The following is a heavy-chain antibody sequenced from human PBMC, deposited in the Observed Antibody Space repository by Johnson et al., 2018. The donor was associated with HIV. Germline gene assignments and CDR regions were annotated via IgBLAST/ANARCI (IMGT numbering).Heavy chain of an antibody. Sequence: QVQLVESGGGVVQPGRSLRLSCAASGFTFSSYGMHWVRQAPGKGLEWVSEISGTGSTHYADSVTGRFTVSRDNSKNTLYLQMNSLRAEDTAIYYCAKHMRNWDSDAFDIWGQGTMVTVSS. J-gene: IGHJ3*02. CDR2: ISGTGST. CDR1: GFTFSSYG. D-gene: IGHD1-7*01. CDR3: AKHMRNWDSDAFDI. V-gene: IGHV3-NL1*01.